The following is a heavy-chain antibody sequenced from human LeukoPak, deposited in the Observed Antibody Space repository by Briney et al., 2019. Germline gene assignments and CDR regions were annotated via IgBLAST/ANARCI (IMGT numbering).Heavy chain of an antibody. CDR1: GGSFSGYY. Sequence: SATLSLTCAVYGGSFSGYYWSWIRQPPGKGLEWIGEINHSGSTNHNPSLKSRVTISVDTSKNQFSLKLSSVTAADTAVYYCARGRDIVVVPAAQPELPSSLYGMDVWGQGTTVTISS. J-gene: IGHJ6*02. CDR3: ARGRDIVVVPAAQPELPSSLYGMDV. V-gene: IGHV4-34*01. CDR2: INHSGST. D-gene: IGHD2-2*01.